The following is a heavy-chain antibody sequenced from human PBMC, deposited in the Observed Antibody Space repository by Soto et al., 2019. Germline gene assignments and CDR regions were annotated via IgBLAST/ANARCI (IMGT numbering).Heavy chain of an antibody. CDR3: ARTLYGDNVDY. CDR2: IYYSGST. D-gene: IGHD4-17*01. Sequence: SETLSLTCAVSGGSVSSGSYYWSWIRQPPGKGLEWIGYIYYSGSTNYNPSLKSRVTTSVDTSKNQFSLKLSSVTAADTAVYYCARTLYGDNVDYWGQGTLVTVSS. V-gene: IGHV4-61*01. CDR1: GGSVSSGSYY. J-gene: IGHJ4*02.